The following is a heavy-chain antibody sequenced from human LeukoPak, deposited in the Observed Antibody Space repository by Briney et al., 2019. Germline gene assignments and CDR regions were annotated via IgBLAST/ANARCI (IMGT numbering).Heavy chain of an antibody. V-gene: IGHV1-18*01. J-gene: IGHJ6*03. CDR1: GYTFTSYA. CDR2: ISAYNGNT. D-gene: IGHD3-22*01. CDR3: ARERRYYDSSGYYSDYYYYYMDV. Sequence: ASVKVSCKASGYTFTSYAMNWVRQAPGQGLEWMGWISAYNGNTNYAQKLQGRVTMTTDTSTSTAYMELRSLRSDDTAVYYCARERRYYDSSGYYSDYYYYYMDVWGKGTTVTVSS.